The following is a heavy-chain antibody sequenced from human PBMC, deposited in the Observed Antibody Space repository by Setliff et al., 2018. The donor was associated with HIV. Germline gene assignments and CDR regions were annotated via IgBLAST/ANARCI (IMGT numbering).Heavy chain of an antibody. V-gene: IGHV4-59*01. J-gene: IGHJ5*02. CDR2: IYYSGST. CDR1: GGSLSSYY. D-gene: IGHD2-15*01. CDR3: ARGVLVAATRWCDA. Sequence: TLSLTCTVSGGSLSSYYWIWIQQPPGKGLEWIGYIYYSGSTNYNPSPKSRVTISVDTSKNQFTLKLTSVTAADAAVYYCARGVLVAATRWCDAWGQGTLVTVST.